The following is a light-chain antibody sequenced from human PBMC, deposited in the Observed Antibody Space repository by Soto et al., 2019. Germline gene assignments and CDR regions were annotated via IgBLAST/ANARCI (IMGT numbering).Light chain of an antibody. CDR3: QQYVTSPYT. CDR1: QSVSSSS. CDR2: ATS. V-gene: IGKV3-20*01. J-gene: IGKJ2*01. Sequence: EIVLTQSPGTLSLSPGDRATLSCRASQSVSSSSLAWYRQKPGQAPRLLIYATSNRAPGIPDRFSGSGSGTDFTLTISRLEPEDFAVYYCQQYVTSPYTFGQGTKPEIK.